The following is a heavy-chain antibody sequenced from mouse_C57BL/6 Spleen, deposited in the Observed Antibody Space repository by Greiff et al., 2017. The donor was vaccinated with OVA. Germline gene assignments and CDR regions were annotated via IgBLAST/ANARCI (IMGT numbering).Heavy chain of an antibody. D-gene: IGHD1-1*01. CDR3: AIQTYYYGSSYEFAY. Sequence: EVKLMESGPGLVKPSQSLSLTCSVTGYSITSGYYWNWIRQFPGNKLEWMGYISYDGSNNYNPSLKNRISITRDTSKNQFFLKLNSVTTEDTATYYCAIQTYYYGSSYEFAYWGQGTLVTVSA. J-gene: IGHJ3*01. CDR1: GYSITSGYY. V-gene: IGHV3-6*01. CDR2: ISYDGSN.